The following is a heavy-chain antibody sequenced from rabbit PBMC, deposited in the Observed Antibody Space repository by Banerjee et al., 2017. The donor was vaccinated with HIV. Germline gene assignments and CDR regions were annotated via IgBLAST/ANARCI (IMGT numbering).Heavy chain of an antibody. V-gene: IGHV1S45*01. D-gene: IGHD7-1*01. CDR3: AREGYGDGTGDYDL. CDR1: GFSFSSSYY. CDR2: IYAGSTGGT. Sequence: QEQLVESGGGLVQPEGSLTLTCTASGFSFSSSYYMCWVRQAPGKGLEWIACIYAGSTGGTYYASWAKGRFTISKTSSTTVPLQMTSLTAADTATYFCAREGYGDGTGDYDLWGQGTLVTVS. J-gene: IGHJ3*01.